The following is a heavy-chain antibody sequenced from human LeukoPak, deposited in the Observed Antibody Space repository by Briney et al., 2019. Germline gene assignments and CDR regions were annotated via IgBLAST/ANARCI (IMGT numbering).Heavy chain of an antibody. V-gene: IGHV3-48*04. CDR1: GFSFSSYW. CDR3: ARDQYCSGGSCYSSDAFDI. Sequence: GGSLRLSCAASGFSFSSYWMTWVRQAPGKGLEWVSYISSSSSTIYYADSVKGRFTISRDNAKNSLYLQMNSLRAEDTAVYYCARDQYCSGGSCYSSDAFDIWGQGTMVTVSS. D-gene: IGHD2-15*01. J-gene: IGHJ3*02. CDR2: ISSSSSTI.